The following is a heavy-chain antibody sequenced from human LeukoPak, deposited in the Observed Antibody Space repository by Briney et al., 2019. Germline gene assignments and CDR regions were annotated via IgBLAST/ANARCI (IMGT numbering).Heavy chain of an antibody. CDR2: TYYRSKWYN. CDR3: ASGKAFDV. CDR1: GDSVSSNSAV. V-gene: IGHV6-1*01. J-gene: IGHJ6*04. Sequence: SQTLSLTCDISGDSVSSNSAVWNWIRQSPSRGLEWLGRTYYRSKWYNDYAVSVKGRVTINPDTSKNQFSLQLNSVTPEDTAVYYCASGKAFDVWGKGTTVTVSS. D-gene: IGHD1-26*01.